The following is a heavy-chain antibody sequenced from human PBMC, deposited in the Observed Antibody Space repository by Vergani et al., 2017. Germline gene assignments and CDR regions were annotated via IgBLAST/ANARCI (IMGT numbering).Heavy chain of an antibody. CDR2: MNPNSGNP. CDR1: GYTFTSYD. Sequence: QVQLVQSGAEVKKPGASVKVSCKASGYTFTSYDINWVRQATGQGLEWMGWMNPNSGNPGYAQKFQGRVTMTRNTAISTAYMELSSLRSEDTAVYYCARGVIKDALESFDIWGQGTMVTVSS. CDR3: ARGVIKDALESFDI. D-gene: IGHD3-16*02. V-gene: IGHV1-8*01. J-gene: IGHJ3*02.